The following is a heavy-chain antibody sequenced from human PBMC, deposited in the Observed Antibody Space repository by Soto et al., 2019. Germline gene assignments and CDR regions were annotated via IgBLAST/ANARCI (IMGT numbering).Heavy chain of an antibody. Sequence: SETLSLTCTVSGGSISSSSYYWGWIRQPPGKGLEWIGSIYYSGSTYYKTSLKNRVTISVDTSKNQFSLKLSSVTAADTAVYYCARPFPAAAGSVDYWGQGTLVTVSS. V-gene: IGHV4-39*01. CDR3: ARPFPAAAGSVDY. CDR2: IYYSGST. CDR1: GGSISSSSYY. D-gene: IGHD6-13*01. J-gene: IGHJ4*02.